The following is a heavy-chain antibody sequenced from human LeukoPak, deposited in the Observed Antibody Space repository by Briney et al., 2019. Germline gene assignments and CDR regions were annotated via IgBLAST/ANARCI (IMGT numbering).Heavy chain of an antibody. CDR2: IKRKTDGGTT. D-gene: IGHD1-7*01. Sequence: PGGSLRLSCAASGFTFSNAWMSWVRQAPGKGLEWVGRIKRKTDGGTTDYAAPVKGIFTISRDDSKNTLYLQMNSLKTEDTAVYYCTTSGPYHWNYGYWGQGNLVTVSS. J-gene: IGHJ4*02. V-gene: IGHV3-15*01. CDR3: TTSGPYHWNYGY. CDR1: GFTFSNAW.